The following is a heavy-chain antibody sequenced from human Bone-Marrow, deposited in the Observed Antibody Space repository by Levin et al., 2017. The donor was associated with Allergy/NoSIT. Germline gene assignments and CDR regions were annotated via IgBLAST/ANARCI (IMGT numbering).Heavy chain of an antibody. CDR2: INHSGST. V-gene: IGHV4-34*01. CDR1: GGSFSGYY. CDR3: ARGLWFGLPDAFDI. J-gene: IGHJ3*02. Sequence: SQTLSLTCAVYGGSFSGYYWSWIRQPPGKGLEWIGEINHSGSTNYNPSLKSRVTISVDTSKNQFSLKLSSVTAADTAVYYCARGLWFGLPDAFDIWGQGTMVTVSS. D-gene: IGHD3-10*01.